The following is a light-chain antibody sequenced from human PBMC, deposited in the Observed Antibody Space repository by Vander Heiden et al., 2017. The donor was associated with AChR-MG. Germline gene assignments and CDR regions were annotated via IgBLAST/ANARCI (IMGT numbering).Light chain of an antibody. J-gene: IGLJ1*01. CDR2: QDS. CDR1: KLGDKY. CDR3: QAWDSSTGV. Sequence: SYELTPPPSVSVSPGQTARITCSGDKLGDKYACWYQQKPGQSPVLVIYQDSKRPSGIPERFSGYNSGNTATLTISGTQAMDEADYYCQAWDSSTGVFGTGTKVTVL. V-gene: IGLV3-1*01.